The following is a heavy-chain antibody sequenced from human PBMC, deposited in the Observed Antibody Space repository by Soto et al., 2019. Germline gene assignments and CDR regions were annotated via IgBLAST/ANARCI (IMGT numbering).Heavy chain of an antibody. CDR2: ISASGGST. CDR1: GFTFSSDG. V-gene: IGHV3-23*01. Sequence: GGSLRLSCAASGFTFSSDGMSWVRQAPGKGLEWVSSISASGGSTYYADSVKGRFTISRDNSKNTVFLQMRSLRAEDTAVYYCAKGGIAVAVSGWFDPWGQGTLVTVSS. CDR3: AKGGIAVAVSGWFDP. D-gene: IGHD6-19*01. J-gene: IGHJ5*02.